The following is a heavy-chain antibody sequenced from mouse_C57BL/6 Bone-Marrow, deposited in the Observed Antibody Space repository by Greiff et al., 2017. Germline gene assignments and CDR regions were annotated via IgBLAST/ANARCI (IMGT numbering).Heavy chain of an antibody. J-gene: IGHJ3*01. CDR1: GYTFTSYW. Sequence: EVKLQESGTVLARPGASVKMSCKTSGYTFTSYWMHWVKQRPGQGLEWIGAIYPGNSDTSYNQKFKGKAKLTAVTSASTAYMELSSLTNEDSAVYYCTRRGYYYGSSSPWFAYWGQGTLVTVSA. D-gene: IGHD1-1*01. CDR3: TRRGYYYGSSSPWFAY. CDR2: IYPGNSDT. V-gene: IGHV1-5*01.